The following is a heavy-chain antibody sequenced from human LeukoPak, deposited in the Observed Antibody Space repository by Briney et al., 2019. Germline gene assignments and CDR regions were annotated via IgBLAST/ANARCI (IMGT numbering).Heavy chain of an antibody. CDR1: GGSISSGGYS. CDR3: ARDMDYGGNSVGFDY. Sequence: TLSLTCAVSGGSISSGGYSWSWIRQPPGKGLEWIGYIYHSGSTNYNPSLKSRVTISVDTSKNQFSLKLSSVTAADTAVYYCARDMDYGGNSVGFDYWGQGTLVTVSS. J-gene: IGHJ4*02. V-gene: IGHV4-30-2*01. D-gene: IGHD4-23*01. CDR2: IYHSGST.